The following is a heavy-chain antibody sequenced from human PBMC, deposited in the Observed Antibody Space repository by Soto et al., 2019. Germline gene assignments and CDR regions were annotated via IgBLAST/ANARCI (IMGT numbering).Heavy chain of an antibody. CDR2: ISGSGGST. Sequence: GGSLRLSCAASGFTFSSYAMSWVRQAPGKGLEWVSAISGSGGSTYYADSVKGRFTISRDNSKNTLYLQMNSLRAEDTAVYYCAKSRRRSGLITGTTTTEFDYWGQGTLVTVSS. D-gene: IGHD1-7*01. J-gene: IGHJ4*02. CDR1: GFTFSSYA. CDR3: AKSRRRSGLITGTTTTEFDY. V-gene: IGHV3-23*01.